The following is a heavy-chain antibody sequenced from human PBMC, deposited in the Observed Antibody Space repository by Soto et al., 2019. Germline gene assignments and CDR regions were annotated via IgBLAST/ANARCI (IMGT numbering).Heavy chain of an antibody. CDR2: IYYSGST. CDR3: ARRSAATIFDY. Sequence: SETLSLTCTVSGGSISSSSYYWGWIRQPPGKGLEWIGNIYYSGSTYYNPSLKSRVTISVDTSKHQFSLKLSSVTAADTVVYYCARRSAATIFDYWPQGPLVSVSS. D-gene: IGHD2-15*01. CDR1: GGSISSSSYY. V-gene: IGHV4-39*01. J-gene: IGHJ4*02.